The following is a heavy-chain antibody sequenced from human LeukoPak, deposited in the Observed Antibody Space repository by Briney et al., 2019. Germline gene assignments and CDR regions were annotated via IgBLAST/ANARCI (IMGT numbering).Heavy chain of an antibody. Sequence: PSETLSLTCTVSGGSISSGGYYWSWIRQHPGKGLEWIGYIYYSGNTYYNPSLKSRLTISEDTSKNQFSLKLSSVTAADTAVYYCARRRGNTSGFQGYYFDYWGQGTLVTVSS. D-gene: IGHD6-19*01. CDR3: ARRRGNTSGFQGYYFDY. CDR1: GGSISSGGYY. V-gene: IGHV4-31*03. J-gene: IGHJ4*02. CDR2: IYYSGNT.